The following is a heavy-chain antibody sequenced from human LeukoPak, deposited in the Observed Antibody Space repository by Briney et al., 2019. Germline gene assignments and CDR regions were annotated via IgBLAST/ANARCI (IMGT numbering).Heavy chain of an antibody. V-gene: IGHV3-23*01. D-gene: IGHD3-16*01. J-gene: IGHJ4*02. Sequence: GSLRLSCAASGFTFSSYAMSWVRQAPGKGLEWVSTISDSGGSANYADSVKGRFTISRDNSNNTVSLQMNSLRAEDTAVYYCAKNVKAFFFDYWGQGTLVTVSS. CDR3: AKNVKAFFFDY. CDR2: ISDSGGSA. CDR1: GFTFSSYA.